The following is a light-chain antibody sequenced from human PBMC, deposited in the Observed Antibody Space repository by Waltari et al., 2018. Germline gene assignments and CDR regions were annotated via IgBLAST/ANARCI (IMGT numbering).Light chain of an antibody. Sequence: QSVLTQPPSVTGAPGHHVTIPCTWCGSNIRPGSDVPWYRQLPRAAPKLLIYGSTSRPLGVPDRFFGSTSGTSASLAITGLQAEDEGDYYCQSYDTSLRVVFGGGTKLTVL. CDR2: GST. J-gene: IGLJ3*02. CDR3: QSYDTSLRVV. CDR1: GSNIRPGSD. V-gene: IGLV1-40*01.